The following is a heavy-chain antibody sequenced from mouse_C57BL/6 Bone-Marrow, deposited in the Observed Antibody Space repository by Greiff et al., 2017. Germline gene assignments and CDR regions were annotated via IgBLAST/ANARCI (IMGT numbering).Heavy chain of an antibody. J-gene: IGHJ2*01. Sequence: QVQLQQSGAELARPGASVKLSCKASGYTFTSYGISWVKQRTGQGLEWIGEIYPRSGNTYYNEKFKGKGTLTADKSSSTAYMELRSLTSEDSAVYFCARSRYGYDHYWGQGTTLTVSS. D-gene: IGHD2-2*01. V-gene: IGHV1-81*01. CDR2: IYPRSGNT. CDR3: ARSRYGYDHY. CDR1: GYTFTSYG.